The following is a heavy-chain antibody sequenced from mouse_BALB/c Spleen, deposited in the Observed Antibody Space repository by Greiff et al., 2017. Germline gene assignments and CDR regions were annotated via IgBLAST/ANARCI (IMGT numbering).Heavy chain of an antibody. CDR1: GFTFSSYT. J-gene: IGHJ4*01. D-gene: IGHD2-1*01. V-gene: IGHV5-9-3*01. CDR2: ISSGGSYT. CDR3: ARGGGNSNAMDY. Sequence: EVKLMESGGGLVKPGGSLKLSCAASGFTFSSYTMSWVRQTPEKRLEWVATISSGGSYTYYPDSVKGRFTISRDNAKNTLYLQMSSLRSEDTAMYYCARGGGNSNAMDYWGQGTSVTVSS.